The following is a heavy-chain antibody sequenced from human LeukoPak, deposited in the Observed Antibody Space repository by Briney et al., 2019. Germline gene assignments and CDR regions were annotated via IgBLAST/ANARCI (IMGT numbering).Heavy chain of an antibody. V-gene: IGHV3-30*02. CDR3: ARNSYCSSTSCYFDIYYYYYMDV. J-gene: IGHJ6*03. CDR2: IRYDGSDK. D-gene: IGHD2-2*01. Sequence: GGSLRLSCAASGFTFRDYGMHWVRQAPGKGLEWVAFIRYDGSDKFYADSVKGRFTISRDNAKNSLYLQMNSLRAEDTAVYYCARNSYCSSTSCYFDIYYYYYMDVWGKGTTVTISS. CDR1: GFTFRDYG.